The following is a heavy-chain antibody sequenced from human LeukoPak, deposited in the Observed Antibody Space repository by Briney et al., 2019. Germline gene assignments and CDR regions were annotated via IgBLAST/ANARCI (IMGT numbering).Heavy chain of an antibody. V-gene: IGHV4-34*01. Sequence: SETLSLTCAVYGGSFSGYYWSWIRQPPGKGLEWIGEINHSGSTNYNPSLKSRVTISVDTSKNQFSLKLGSVTAADTAVYYCARGRPKLGRSYYYGSGSYYAFDYWGQGTLVTVSS. J-gene: IGHJ4*02. CDR2: INHSGST. CDR1: GGSFSGYY. CDR3: ARGRPKLGRSYYYGSGSYYAFDY. D-gene: IGHD3-10*01.